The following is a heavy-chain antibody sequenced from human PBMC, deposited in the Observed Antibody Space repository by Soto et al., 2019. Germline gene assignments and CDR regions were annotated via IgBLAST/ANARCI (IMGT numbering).Heavy chain of an antibody. J-gene: IGHJ2*01. CDR3: ARDRRDIVVVLAAHYWYFDL. Sequence: EVQLVESGGGLVQPGGSLRLSCAASGFTFSSYWMSWVRQAPGKGLEWVANIKQDGSEKYYVDSVKGRFTISRDNAKNSLYLQMNSLRAEDTAVYYCARDRRDIVVVLAAHYWYFDLWGRGTLVTVSS. D-gene: IGHD2-15*01. CDR2: IKQDGSEK. CDR1: GFTFSSYW. V-gene: IGHV3-7*05.